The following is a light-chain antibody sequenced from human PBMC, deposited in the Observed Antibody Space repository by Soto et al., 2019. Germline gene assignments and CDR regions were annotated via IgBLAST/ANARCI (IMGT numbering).Light chain of an antibody. V-gene: IGLV2-14*01. CDR2: EVS. J-gene: IGLJ2*01. CDR1: SSGVCGYHY. CDR3: CSYTSSTTPL. Sequence: QSAVTQPASVSGSPRQSITLSCTGSSSGVCGYHYVSWYQQYPGEAPKLVISEVSNRPSSVTNRFSGSKSGNTASLTISGLRAEDEADYYCCSYTSSTTPLFGGGTKLTVL.